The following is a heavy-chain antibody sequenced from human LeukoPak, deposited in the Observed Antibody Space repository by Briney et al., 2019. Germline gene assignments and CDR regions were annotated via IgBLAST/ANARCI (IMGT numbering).Heavy chain of an antibody. Sequence: SETLSLTCAVYGGSFSGYYWSWIRQPPGKGLEWIGEINHSGSTNYNPSLKSRVTISIDTSKNQFSLKLSSVTAADTAVYYCARARGMITFGGVIVRTYFDYWGQETLVTVSS. CDR2: INHSGST. J-gene: IGHJ4*02. CDR1: GGSFSGYY. CDR3: ARARGMITFGGVIVRTYFDY. D-gene: IGHD3-16*02. V-gene: IGHV4-34*01.